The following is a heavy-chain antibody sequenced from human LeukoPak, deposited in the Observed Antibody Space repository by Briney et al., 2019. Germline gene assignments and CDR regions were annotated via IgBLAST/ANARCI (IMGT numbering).Heavy chain of an antibody. D-gene: IGHD5-24*01. CDR1: GYSFTSYW. Sequence: GESLKIFCKGSGYSFTSYWIGWVRQMPGKGLEWMGNIYPGDSDTRYSPSLQGQVTISADKSITTAYLQWSSLKASDTAIYYCARRGLGYNPFDYWGQGTPVTVSS. J-gene: IGHJ4*02. CDR3: ARRGLGYNPFDY. V-gene: IGHV5-51*01. CDR2: IYPGDSDT.